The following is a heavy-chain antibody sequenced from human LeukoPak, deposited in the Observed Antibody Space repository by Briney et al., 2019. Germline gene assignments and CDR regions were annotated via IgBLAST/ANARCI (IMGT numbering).Heavy chain of an antibody. J-gene: IGHJ4*02. V-gene: IGHV4-34*01. CDR2: INHSGST. CDR1: GGSFSGYY. D-gene: IGHD4-17*01. CDR3: ARDKDYADY. Sequence: SETLSLTCAVYGGSFSGYYWSWIRQPPGKGLEWIGEINHSGSTNYNPSLKSRVTISVDTSKNQFSLKLSSVTAADTAVYYCARDKDYADYWGQGTLVTVSS.